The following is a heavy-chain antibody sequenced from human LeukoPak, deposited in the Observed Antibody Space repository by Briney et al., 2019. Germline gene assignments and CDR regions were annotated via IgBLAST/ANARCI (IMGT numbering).Heavy chain of an antibody. J-gene: IGHJ3*02. V-gene: IGHV3-74*01. CDR2: INSDGSST. D-gene: IGHD2-21*02. Sequence: AGGSLTLSCAASGFTFSSYWMHWVRQAPGKGLVWVSRINSDGSSTSYADSVKGRFTISRDNAKNTLYLQMNSLRAEDTAVYYCANYCGGDCLDAFDIWGQGTMVTVSS. CDR1: GFTFSSYW. CDR3: ANYCGGDCLDAFDI.